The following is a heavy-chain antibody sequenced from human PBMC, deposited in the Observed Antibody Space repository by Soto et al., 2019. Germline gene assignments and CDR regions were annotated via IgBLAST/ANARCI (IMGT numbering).Heavy chain of an antibody. D-gene: IGHD3-10*01. CDR1: GFTFDDYA. J-gene: IGHJ6*02. V-gene: IGHV3-9*01. Sequence: EVQLVESGGGLVQPGRSLRLSCAASGFTFDDYAMHWVRQAPGKGLEWVSGISWNSGSIGYADSVKGRFTISRDNAKNSLYLQMNSLRAEDTALYYCAKDGYYGSGSYYNLYYYGMDVWGQGTTVTVSS. CDR3: AKDGYYGSGSYYNLYYYGMDV. CDR2: ISWNSGSI.